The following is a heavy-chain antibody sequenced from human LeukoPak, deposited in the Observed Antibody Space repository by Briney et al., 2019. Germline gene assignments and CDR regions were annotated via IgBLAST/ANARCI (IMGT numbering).Heavy chain of an antibody. CDR3: ARTVVVPAAISY. Sequence: GGSLRLSCAASGFTVSSNYMSWVRQAPGKGLEWVSVIYSGGSTYYADSVKGRFTISRDNSKNTLYLQMNSLRAEDTAVYYYARTVVVPAAISYWGQGTLVTVSS. CDR2: IYSGGST. D-gene: IGHD2-2*02. J-gene: IGHJ4*02. CDR1: GFTVSSNY. V-gene: IGHV3-66*02.